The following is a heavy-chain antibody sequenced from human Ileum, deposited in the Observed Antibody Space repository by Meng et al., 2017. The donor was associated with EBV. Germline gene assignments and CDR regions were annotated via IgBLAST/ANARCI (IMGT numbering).Heavy chain of an antibody. CDR3: ARRDTAWFDP. CDR2: IYHTGST. J-gene: IGHJ5*02. CDR1: GGSITSYSYY. V-gene: IGHV4-39*01. Sequence: QLHLQESDPGLGKPSETLSLTCSVSGGSITSYSYYWGWIRQPPGKGLEWIATIYHTGSTYYIPSLKSRVTISVDTSKNEFSLKVTSVTAADTALYYCARRDTAWFDPWGRGTLVTVSS. D-gene: IGHD2-21*02.